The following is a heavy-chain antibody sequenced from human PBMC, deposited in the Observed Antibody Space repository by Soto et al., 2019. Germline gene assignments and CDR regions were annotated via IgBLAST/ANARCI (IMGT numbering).Heavy chain of an antibody. Sequence: QVQLVQSGAEVKKPGSSVKVSCKASGGTFSSYAISWVRQAPGQGLEWMGGIIPIFGTANYAQKLQGRVTITADESTGTAYRELSSLRSEDTAVYYCARGGCSGGSCYFDAFDIWGQGTMVTVSS. CDR2: IIPIFGTA. J-gene: IGHJ3*02. CDR1: GGTFSSYA. CDR3: ARGGCSGGSCYFDAFDI. V-gene: IGHV1-69*01. D-gene: IGHD2-15*01.